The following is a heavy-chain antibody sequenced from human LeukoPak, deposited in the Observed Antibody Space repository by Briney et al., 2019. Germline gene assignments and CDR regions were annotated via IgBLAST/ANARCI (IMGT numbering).Heavy chain of an antibody. CDR3: VREFRFPPDY. CDR2: INPNSGDT. J-gene: IGHJ4*02. Sequence: GASLKVSCTTSVYSFIAYSIHWVRQAPGQGLEWVGWINPNSGDTKYAQKLQGRVTMTRDTSISTAYMELSRLRSEDTAVYYFVREFRFPPDYWGQGTLITVSS. CDR1: VYSFIAYS. D-gene: IGHD2-21*01. V-gene: IGHV1-2*02.